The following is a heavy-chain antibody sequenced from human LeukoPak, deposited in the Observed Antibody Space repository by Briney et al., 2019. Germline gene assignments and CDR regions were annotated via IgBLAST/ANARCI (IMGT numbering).Heavy chain of an antibody. Sequence: PGGSLRLSCAASGFNFNYYGMHWVRQAPGKGLEWVAFIRYDGSNEYYGDSVRGRFTISRDNSDNTLYMQMNSLRAEDTAVYYCAKVMTYYYDSSGYYGWYYFDYWGQGTLVTVSS. D-gene: IGHD3-22*01. CDR3: AKVMTYYYDSSGYYGWYYFDY. V-gene: IGHV3-30*02. J-gene: IGHJ4*02. CDR2: IRYDGSNE. CDR1: GFNFNYYG.